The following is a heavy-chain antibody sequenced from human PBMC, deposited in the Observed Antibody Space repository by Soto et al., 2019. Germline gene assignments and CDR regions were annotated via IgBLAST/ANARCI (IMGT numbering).Heavy chain of an antibody. J-gene: IGHJ2*01. V-gene: IGHV1-18*01. Sequence: ASVKVSCKASGYTFNNYGISWVRQAPGQGLEWMGWISPYNGDTNSAPRLQGRVTMTTDTSTSTAYMELRSLRSDDTAVYYCTRHDRQDDYGAKWYFDLWGRGTLVTVPS. CDR1: GYTFNNYG. CDR3: TRHDRQDDYGAKWYFDL. D-gene: IGHD4-17*01. CDR2: ISPYNGDT.